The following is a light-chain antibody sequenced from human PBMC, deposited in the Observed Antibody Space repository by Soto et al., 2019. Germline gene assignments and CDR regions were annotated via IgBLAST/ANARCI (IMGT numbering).Light chain of an antibody. CDR1: QSVDIN. V-gene: IGKV3-15*01. Sequence: EIVMTQSPVTLSVSPGDRATLSCRASQSVDINLAWYQQKPGQTPKLLIYVASTRATGIPARFRGSGSGTEFTLTISSLQSEDFAVYYCQQYNVWPLTFGGGTKVEFK. CDR2: VAS. J-gene: IGKJ4*01. CDR3: QQYNVWPLT.